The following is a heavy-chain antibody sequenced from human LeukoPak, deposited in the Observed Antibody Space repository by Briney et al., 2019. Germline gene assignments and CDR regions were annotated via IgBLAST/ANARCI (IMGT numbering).Heavy chain of an antibody. V-gene: IGHV4-59*11. CDR2: IYYSGST. CDR3: ARENYMGV. CDR1: GGSISSHY. J-gene: IGHJ6*03. Sequence: SETLSLTCTVSGGSISSHYWSWIRQPPGKGLEWIGYIYYSGSTNYNPSLKSRVTISVDTSKNQFSLKLSSVTAAGTAVYYCARENYMGVWGKGTTVTVSS.